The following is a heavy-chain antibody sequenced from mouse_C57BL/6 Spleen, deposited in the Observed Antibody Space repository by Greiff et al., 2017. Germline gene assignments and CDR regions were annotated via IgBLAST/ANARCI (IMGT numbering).Heavy chain of an antibody. CDR3: ARPGSTMVTGAWFAY. V-gene: IGHV5-6*01. J-gene: IGHJ3*01. CDR1: GFTFTSYG. CDR2: ISSGGSYT. Sequence: EVHLVESGADLVKPGASLKLSCAASGFTFTSYGMSWVRQTPDKSLEWVATISSGGSYTYYPDSVKGRSTISIDNAKNTPYLQMSSLKSGDTAMYDCARPGSTMVTGAWFAYWGQGTLVTVSA. D-gene: IGHD2-2*01.